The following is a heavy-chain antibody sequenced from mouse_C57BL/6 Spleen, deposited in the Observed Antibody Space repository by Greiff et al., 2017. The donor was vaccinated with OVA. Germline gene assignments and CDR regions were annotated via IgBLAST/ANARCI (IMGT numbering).Heavy chain of an antibody. CDR2: IHPNSGST. J-gene: IGHJ4*01. D-gene: IGHD2-5*01. CDR1: GYTFTSYW. V-gene: IGHV1-64*01. CDR3: AYSNYYAMDY. Sequence: VQLQQSGAELVKPGASVKLSCKASGYTFTSYWMHWVKQRPGQGLEWIGMIHPNSGSTNYNEKFKSKATLTVDKSSSTAYMQLSSLTSEDSAVYYCAYSNYYAMDYWGQGTSVTVSS.